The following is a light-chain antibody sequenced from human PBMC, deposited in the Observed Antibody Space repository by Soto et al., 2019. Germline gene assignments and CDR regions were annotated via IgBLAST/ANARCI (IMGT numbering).Light chain of an antibody. CDR1: SSDVGSYNL. CDR3: CSYAGSSTYV. J-gene: IGLJ1*01. V-gene: IGLV2-23*02. Sequence: QSVLTQPASVSGSPGQSITISRTGTSSDVGSYNLVSWYQQHPGKAPKLMIYEVSKRPSGVSNRFSGSKSGNTASLTISGLQAEDEADYYCCSYAGSSTYVFGTGTKVNVL. CDR2: EVS.